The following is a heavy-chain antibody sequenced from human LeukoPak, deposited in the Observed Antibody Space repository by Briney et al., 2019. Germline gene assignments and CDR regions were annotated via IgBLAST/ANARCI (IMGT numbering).Heavy chain of an antibody. Sequence: GESLRLSCAVSGFTFSSYWMNWVRQAPGKGLEWVASIRQDGGEKSYVDSVKGRFTISRDNTIDSVYLQMSSLRAEDTAVYYCARDGTAAGLYFDLWGHGTLVTLSS. D-gene: IGHD6-13*01. V-gene: IGHV3-7*01. CDR1: GFTFSSYW. CDR3: ARDGTAAGLYFDL. CDR2: IRQDGGEK. J-gene: IGHJ4*01.